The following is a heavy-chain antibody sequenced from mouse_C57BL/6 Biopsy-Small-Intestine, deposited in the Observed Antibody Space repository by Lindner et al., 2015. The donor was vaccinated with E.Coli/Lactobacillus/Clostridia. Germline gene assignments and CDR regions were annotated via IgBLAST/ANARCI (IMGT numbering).Heavy chain of an antibody. D-gene: IGHD2-1*01. CDR1: GFTFSNFG. CDR3: ARALFYYGNSFAY. CDR2: ISGGSTTI. J-gene: IGHJ3*01. Sequence: VQLQESGGDLVKPGGSLKLSCAASGFTFSNFGMHWVRQAPEKGLEWVAYISGGSTTIYYADTVKGRFTISRDNAKNTLFLQMSHLKSEDTAMYYCARALFYYGNSFAYWGQGTLVTVSA. V-gene: IGHV5-17*03.